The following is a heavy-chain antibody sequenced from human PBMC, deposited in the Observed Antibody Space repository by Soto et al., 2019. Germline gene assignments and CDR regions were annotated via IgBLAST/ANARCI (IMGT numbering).Heavy chain of an antibody. CDR3: AREANYYDSSGYLHYYYYGMDV. Sequence: GGSLRLSCAASGFTFSSYCMHWVRQAPGKGLEWVAVIWYDGSNKYYADSVKGRFTISRDNSKNTLYLQMNSLRAEDTAVYYCAREANYYDSSGYLHYYYYGMDVWGQGTTVTVSS. D-gene: IGHD3-22*01. V-gene: IGHV3-33*01. CDR1: GFTFSSYC. CDR2: IWYDGSNK. J-gene: IGHJ6*02.